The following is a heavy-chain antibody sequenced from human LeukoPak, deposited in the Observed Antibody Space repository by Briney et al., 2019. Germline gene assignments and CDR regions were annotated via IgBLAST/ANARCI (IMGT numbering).Heavy chain of an antibody. J-gene: IGHJ3*02. D-gene: IGHD6-13*01. V-gene: IGHV4-61*02. Sequence: PSQTLSLTCTVSGGSISSGNYYWSWIRQPAGKGLEWIGRIYTSGGTNCNPSRESRVTILIDTPKNQFSLKLSAVTAPDTAVYYCARSYSSSWYSSFDIWGHGTMVTVSS. CDR2: IYTSGGT. CDR3: ARSYSSSWYSSFDI. CDR1: GGSISSGNYY.